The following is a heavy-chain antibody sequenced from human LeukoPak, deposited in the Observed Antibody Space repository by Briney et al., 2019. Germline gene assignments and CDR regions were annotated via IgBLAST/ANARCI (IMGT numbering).Heavy chain of an antibody. CDR1: GFTFSTYA. CDR3: ARDSGRSGSLDS. D-gene: IGHD5-12*01. CDR2: IDSRGTYI. J-gene: IGHJ4*02. Sequence: GGSLRLSCAASGFTFSTYAMKWVRQAPGKGLEWVSHIDSRGTYILYADSVKGRLTISRDNAKNSLYLQVSSLRAEDTAVYYCARDSGRSGSLDSWGQGTLVTVSS. V-gene: IGHV3-21*05.